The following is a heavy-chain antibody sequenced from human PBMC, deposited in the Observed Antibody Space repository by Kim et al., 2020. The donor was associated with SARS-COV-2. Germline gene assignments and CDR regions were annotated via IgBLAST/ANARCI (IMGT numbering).Heavy chain of an antibody. Sequence: SETLSLTCAVYGGSFSGYYWSWIRQPPGKGLEWIGEINHSGSTNYNPSLKSRVTISVDTSKNQFSLKLSSVTAADTAVYYCARANGDDSSGYYGSWGQGTLVTVSS. J-gene: IGHJ5*02. D-gene: IGHD3-22*01. CDR2: INHSGST. CDR1: GGSFSGYY. CDR3: ARANGDDSSGYYGS. V-gene: IGHV4-34*01.